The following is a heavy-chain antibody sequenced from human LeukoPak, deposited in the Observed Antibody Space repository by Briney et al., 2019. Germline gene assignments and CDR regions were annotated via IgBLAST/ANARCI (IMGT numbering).Heavy chain of an antibody. V-gene: IGHV1-69*04. Sequence: SVKVSCKASGGTFSSYAISWVRQAPGQGLEWMGRIIPILGIANYAQKFQGRVTITADKSTSTAYMELSSLRSEDTAVYYCARGGVDFWSGSLKFDYWGQGTLVAVSS. J-gene: IGHJ4*02. D-gene: IGHD3-3*01. CDR3: ARGGVDFWSGSLKFDY. CDR1: GGTFSSYA. CDR2: IIPILGIA.